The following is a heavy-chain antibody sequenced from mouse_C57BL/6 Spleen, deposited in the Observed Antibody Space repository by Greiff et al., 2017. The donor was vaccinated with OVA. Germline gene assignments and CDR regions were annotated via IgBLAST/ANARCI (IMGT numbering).Heavy chain of an antibody. V-gene: IGHV5-4*01. D-gene: IGHD2-1*01. CDR1: GFTFSSYA. J-gene: IGHJ3*01. CDR2: ISDGGSYT. Sequence: EVNVVESGGGLVKPGGSLKLSCAASGFTFSSYAMSWVRQTPEKRLEWVATISDGGSYTYYPDNVKGRFTISRDNAKNNLYLQMSHLKSEDTAMYYCARDGNMDGNFFAYWGQGTLVTVSA. CDR3: ARDGNMDGNFFAY.